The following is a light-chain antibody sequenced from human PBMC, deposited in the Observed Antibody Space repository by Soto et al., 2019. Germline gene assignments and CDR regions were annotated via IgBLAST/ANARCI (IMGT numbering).Light chain of an antibody. J-gene: IGKJ1*01. CDR3: HQHVSSRSWT. CDR2: GAS. CDR1: QSVSSSY. V-gene: IGKV3-20*01. Sequence: EIVLTQSPGTLSLSPGERATLSCRASQSVSSSYLAWYQQKPGQAPRLLIYGASSRATGILDRFSGSGSETDISLTNSRLEPEDWALYDCHQHVSSRSWTFGKGTKEEI.